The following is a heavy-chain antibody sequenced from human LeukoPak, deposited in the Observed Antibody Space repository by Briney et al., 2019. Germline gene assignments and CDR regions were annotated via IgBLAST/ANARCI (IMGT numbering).Heavy chain of an antibody. CDR3: ARYMIGSKSSFDY. J-gene: IGHJ4*02. CDR1: GGTFSSYA. Sequence: ASVKVSCKASGGTFSSYAISWARQAPGQGLEWMGGIIPIFGTANYAQKFQGGVTITADESTSTAYMELSSLRSEDTAVYYCARYMIGSKSSFDYWGQGTLVAVSS. D-gene: IGHD3-22*01. V-gene: IGHV1-69*13. CDR2: IIPIFGTA.